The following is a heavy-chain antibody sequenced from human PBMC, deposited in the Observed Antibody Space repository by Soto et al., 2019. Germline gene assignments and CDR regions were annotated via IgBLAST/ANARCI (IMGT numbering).Heavy chain of an antibody. CDR3: ARGYNYADY. V-gene: IGHV3-33*01. CDR2: IWYDGSNE. Sequence: QVHLLESGGGVVQPGRFLRLSCAASGFTFNTFGMHWVRQAPGKGLEWVAVIWYDGSNEYYADSVRGRFTISRDNSKNTLFLQMNSLTAEDTAVYYCARGYNYADYWGQGTQVTVSS. D-gene: IGHD5-18*01. CDR1: GFTFNTFG. J-gene: IGHJ4*02.